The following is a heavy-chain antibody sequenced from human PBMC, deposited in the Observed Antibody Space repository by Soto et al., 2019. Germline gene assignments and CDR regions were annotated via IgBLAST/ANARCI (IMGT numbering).Heavy chain of an antibody. D-gene: IGHD6-13*01. Sequence: GGSLRLSCAASGFTFSSYGMHWVRQAPGKGLEWVAVISYDGSNKYYADSVKGRFTISRDNSKNTLYLQMNSLRAEDTAVYYCAKGGYERAIAAAGSRPTWFDPWGQGTLVTVSS. J-gene: IGHJ5*02. CDR1: GFTFSSYG. CDR2: ISYDGSNK. V-gene: IGHV3-30*18. CDR3: AKGGYERAIAAAGSRPTWFDP.